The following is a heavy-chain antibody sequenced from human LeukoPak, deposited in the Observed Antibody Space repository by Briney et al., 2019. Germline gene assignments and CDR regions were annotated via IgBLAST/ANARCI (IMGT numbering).Heavy chain of an antibody. CDR3: ARAYCVGDCTVLHIYFDD. Sequence: SETLSLTCAVYGGSFSGYYWSWIRQPPGKGLEWIGEINHSGSTNYNPSLKSRVTISVDTSKNQFSLKLRSVMAADTAVYYCARAYCVGDCTVLHIYFDDWGQGTLVTVSS. CDR1: GGSFSGYY. D-gene: IGHD2-21*02. V-gene: IGHV4-34*01. CDR2: INHSGST. J-gene: IGHJ4*02.